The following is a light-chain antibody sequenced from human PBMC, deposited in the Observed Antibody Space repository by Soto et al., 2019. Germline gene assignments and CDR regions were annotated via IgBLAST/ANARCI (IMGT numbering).Light chain of an antibody. V-gene: IGKV3D-20*02. Sequence: EIVWTQSPGTLSLSPGERTTLSCRASQSVSSNFLDWYQQKPGQAPRLRIYGASSRATGIPARFSGSGSGTDFTLTISSIEPEDFAIYYCQQRSNWPTFGQGTKVDIK. CDR3: QQRSNWPT. CDR2: GAS. CDR1: QSVSSNF. J-gene: IGKJ1*01.